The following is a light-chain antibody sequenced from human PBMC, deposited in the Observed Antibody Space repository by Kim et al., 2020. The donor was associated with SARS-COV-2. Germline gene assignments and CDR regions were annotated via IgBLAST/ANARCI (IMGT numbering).Light chain of an antibody. CDR1: QSLLSSDGNTY. Sequence: PASISYTSSQSLLSSDGNTYLNWFHQRPGQPPRPLIYKVSIRFSGVPDRFSGSGAGTFFTLRISRVEAEDVGVYYCMQATQFPWTFGQGTKVDIK. CDR2: KVS. CDR3: MQATQFPWT. V-gene: IGKV2-24*01. J-gene: IGKJ1*01.